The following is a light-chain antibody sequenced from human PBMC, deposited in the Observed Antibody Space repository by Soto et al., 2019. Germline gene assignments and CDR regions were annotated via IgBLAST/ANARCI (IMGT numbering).Light chain of an antibody. CDR2: DMF. Sequence: EIVVTPSPAPPSVSPRERAILSCRASQSVGSDLAWYQQKPGQTPRLVIYDMFSRATGVPTRISGSGSGTEFTLTISSLQSEDFAVYYCQQYNSWPLTFGGGTKVDIK. CDR1: QSVGSD. J-gene: IGKJ4*01. V-gene: IGKV3D-15*01. CDR3: QQYNSWPLT.